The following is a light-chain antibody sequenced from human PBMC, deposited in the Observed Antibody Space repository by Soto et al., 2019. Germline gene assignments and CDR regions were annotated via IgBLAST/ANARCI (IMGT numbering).Light chain of an antibody. CDR1: NIASKS. CDR2: DDS. Sequence: YELTQPPSVSVAPGQTARITCGGNNIASKSVHWYQHRPGQAPVLVVHDDSDRPSGIPERFSGSNSENTATLTITRVEAVDEADYYCQVWDTSNDHVVFGGGTQLTVL. CDR3: QVWDTSNDHVV. J-gene: IGLJ2*01. V-gene: IGLV3-21*02.